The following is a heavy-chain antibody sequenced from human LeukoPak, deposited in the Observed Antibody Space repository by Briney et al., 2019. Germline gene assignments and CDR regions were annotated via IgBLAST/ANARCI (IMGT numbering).Heavy chain of an antibody. CDR1: GGSISSSSYY. Sequence: PSETLSLTCTVSGGSISSSSYYWAWIRQPPGKGLEWIGSIHYSGSTNYNPSLKSRVTMSVDTSKNQFSLKLSSVTAADTAVYYCARDVYYYDSSGYYLFDYWGQGTLVTVSS. V-gene: IGHV4-39*07. CDR3: ARDVYYYDSSGYYLFDY. CDR2: IHYSGST. J-gene: IGHJ4*02. D-gene: IGHD3-22*01.